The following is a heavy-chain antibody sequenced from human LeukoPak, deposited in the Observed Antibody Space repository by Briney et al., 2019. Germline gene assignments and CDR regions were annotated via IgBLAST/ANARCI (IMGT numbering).Heavy chain of an antibody. V-gene: IGHV1-69*13. Sequence: ASVKVSCKASGGTFSSYAISWVRQAPGQGLEWMGGIIPIFGTAIYAQNFQGRVTIIADESTSTAYMEMSSLTSEDTAAYYCARSPVLRCIAAPGGLCAFDIWGQGTMVTVS. D-gene: IGHD6-13*01. CDR2: IIPIFGTA. CDR3: ARSPVLRCIAAPGGLCAFDI. CDR1: GGTFSSYA. J-gene: IGHJ3*02.